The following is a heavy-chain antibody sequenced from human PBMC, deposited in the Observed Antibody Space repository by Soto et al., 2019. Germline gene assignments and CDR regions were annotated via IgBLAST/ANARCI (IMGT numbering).Heavy chain of an antibody. CDR2: ISSSSYYI. CDR3: ARAGHYDSSGHASFDY. Sequence: GGSLRLSCAASGFTFSSYTMNWVRQAPGKGLEWVSSISSSSYYIYYADSVKGRFTISRDNAKNSLYLQLNSLRDEDTAVYYCARAGHYDSSGHASFDYWGQGTLVTVSS. J-gene: IGHJ4*02. CDR1: GFTFSSYT. V-gene: IGHV3-21*06. D-gene: IGHD3-22*01.